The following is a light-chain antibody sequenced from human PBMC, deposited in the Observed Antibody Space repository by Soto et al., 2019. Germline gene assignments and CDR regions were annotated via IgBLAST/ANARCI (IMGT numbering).Light chain of an antibody. CDR3: QQYNNWPRT. V-gene: IGKV3-15*01. Sequence: EKVMTQSPATLSVSPGERATLSCRASQSVSTNLAWYQQKPGQPPRLLMYDASSRATGIPARFSGSGSGTEFTLTISSLQSEDFAVYYCQQYNNWPRTFGQGTKLEIK. J-gene: IGKJ2*01. CDR1: QSVSTN. CDR2: DAS.